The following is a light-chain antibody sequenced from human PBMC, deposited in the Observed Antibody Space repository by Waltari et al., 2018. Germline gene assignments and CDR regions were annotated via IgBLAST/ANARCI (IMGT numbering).Light chain of an antibody. CDR1: QRVTRSF. Sequence: EIVLTQSPGTLSLSPGERATLSCRATQRVTRSFLAWYQQKPGQAPRLLIYGASSSATGIPDRCSGSGSGTDFTLIISRLEPEDSAVYYCQHYGTSTWTFGQGTKVEI. J-gene: IGKJ1*01. CDR3: QHYGTSTWT. V-gene: IGKV3-20*01. CDR2: GAS.